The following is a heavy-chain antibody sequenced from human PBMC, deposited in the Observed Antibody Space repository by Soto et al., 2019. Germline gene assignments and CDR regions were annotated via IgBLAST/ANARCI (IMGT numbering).Heavy chain of an antibody. J-gene: IGHJ4*02. V-gene: IGHV3-7*05. CDR3: ARDRTWYSSSLDY. CDR2: IKQDGSEK. Sequence: PGGSLRLSCAASGFTFSSYWMSWVRQAPGKGLEWVANIKQDGSEKYYVDSVKGRFTISRDNAKNSLYLQMNSLRAEDTAVYYCARDRTWYSSSLDYWGQGTLVTVSS. CDR1: GFTFSSYW. D-gene: IGHD6-13*01.